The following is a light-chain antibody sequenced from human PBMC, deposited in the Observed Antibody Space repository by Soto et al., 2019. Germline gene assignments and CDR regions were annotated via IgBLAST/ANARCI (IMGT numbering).Light chain of an antibody. CDR1: QSVSNTY. J-gene: IGKJ4*01. V-gene: IGKV3-20*01. CDR3: QQYGSSALT. Sequence: EIVMTQSPATLSVSPGERATLSCRASQSVSNTYLAWYQQKPGQAPRLLIYSASSRATGIPDRFSGSGSGTDYTLTISRLEPEDFAVYYCQQYGSSALTFGGGTKVDIK. CDR2: SAS.